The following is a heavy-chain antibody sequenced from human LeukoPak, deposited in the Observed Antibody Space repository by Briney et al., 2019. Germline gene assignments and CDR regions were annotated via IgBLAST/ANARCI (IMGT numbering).Heavy chain of an antibody. Sequence: GGSLRPSCAASGFTFSYYTMHWVRQAPGKGLEWVAVISYDGSNEYYADSVKGRFTISRDNSKNTLYLQMNSLRVEDTAVYYCARVLNYYDSSGYYFSYWGQGTLVTVSS. CDR2: ISYDGSNE. J-gene: IGHJ4*02. CDR3: ARVLNYYDSSGYYFSY. D-gene: IGHD3-22*01. V-gene: IGHV3-30-3*01. CDR1: GFTFSYYT.